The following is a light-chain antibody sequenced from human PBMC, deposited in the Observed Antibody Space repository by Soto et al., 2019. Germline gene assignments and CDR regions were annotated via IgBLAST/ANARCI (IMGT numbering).Light chain of an antibody. J-gene: IGKJ2*01. CDR2: GAS. CDR1: QSVSSN. CDR3: HQYNHWYT. V-gene: IGKV3-15*01. Sequence: EIVMTQSPATLSVSPGERATLSCRASQSVSSNLAWYQQKPGQAPRLLIYGASTRATGIPARFSGSGSGTEFTLTISSLQSEDFAVYYCHQYNHWYTFGQGTKLEIK.